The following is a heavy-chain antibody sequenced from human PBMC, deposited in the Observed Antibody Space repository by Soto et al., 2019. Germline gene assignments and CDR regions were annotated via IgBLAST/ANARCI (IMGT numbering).Heavy chain of an antibody. CDR2: IYHTGNT. J-gene: IGHJ6*02. V-gene: IGHV4-30-2*01. CDR1: GGSINSGGYS. Sequence: QLQLQESGSGLVKPSQTLSLTCTVSGGSINSGGYSWIWIRQPPGKGLEWIGYIYHTGNTFYNPSLPSRVTISVDQSKNQFSLSLGSVTAADTAMYYCASVERTLSTPFAYGMDVWGQGTTVTVSS. CDR3: ASVERTLSTPFAYGMDV. D-gene: IGHD2-2*01.